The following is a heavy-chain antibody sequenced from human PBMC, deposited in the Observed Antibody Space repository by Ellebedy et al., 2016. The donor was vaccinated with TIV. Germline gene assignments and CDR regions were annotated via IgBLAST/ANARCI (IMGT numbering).Heavy chain of an antibody. J-gene: IGHJ4*02. D-gene: IGHD3-10*01. Sequence: MPSETLSLTCPVSGGSSIRTSYHWGCLRPPTGRGLEWIGTIDYSGSTYYNPSRTSRVTMSVDTSKKRLSLKLSSVTAADTAVYYCARLMYKMVRGVIGYWGQGILVTVSS. CDR2: IDYSGST. CDR3: ARLMYKMVRGVIGY. V-gene: IGHV4-39*01. CDR1: GGSSIRTSYH.